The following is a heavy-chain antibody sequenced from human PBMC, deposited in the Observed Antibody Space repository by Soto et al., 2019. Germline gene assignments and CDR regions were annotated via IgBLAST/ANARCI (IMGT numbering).Heavy chain of an antibody. CDR1: GFTFSSYG. D-gene: IGHD6-13*01. CDR2: IWYDGSNK. V-gene: IGHV3-33*01. J-gene: IGHJ3*02. CDR3: ARERGYSSTANAFDI. Sequence: GSLILSCAASGFTFSSYGMHWVRQAPGKGLEWVAVIWYDGSNKYYADSVKGRFTISRDNSKNTLYLQMNSLRAEDTAVYYCARERGYSSTANAFDIWGQGTMVTVSS.